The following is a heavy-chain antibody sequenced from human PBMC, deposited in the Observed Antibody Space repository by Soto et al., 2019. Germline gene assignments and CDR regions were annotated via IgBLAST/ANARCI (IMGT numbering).Heavy chain of an antibody. V-gene: IGHV1-69*13. CDR3: AKVVGATTAVAFDI. CDR1: GGTFSSYA. Sequence: SVKVSCKASGGTFSSYAISWVRQAPGQGLEWMGGIIPIFGTANYAQKFQGRVTITADESTSTAYMELSSLRSEDTAVYYCAKVVGATTAVAFDIWGQGTMVTVSS. J-gene: IGHJ3*02. CDR2: IIPIFGTA. D-gene: IGHD1-26*01.